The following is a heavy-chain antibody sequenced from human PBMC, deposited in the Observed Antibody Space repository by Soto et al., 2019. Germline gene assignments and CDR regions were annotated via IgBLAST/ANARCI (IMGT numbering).Heavy chain of an antibody. J-gene: IGHJ6*02. V-gene: IGHV4-31*03. CDR3: AGTGPNKEGMDV. D-gene: IGHD3-10*01. Sequence: SETLSLTCTVSGGSISSGGYYWSWIRQHPGKGLEWIGYIYYSGSTYYNPSLKSRVTISVDTSKNQFSLKLSSVTAADTAVYYCAGTGPNKEGMDVWGQGTTVTVSS. CDR1: GGSISSGGYY. CDR2: IYYSGST.